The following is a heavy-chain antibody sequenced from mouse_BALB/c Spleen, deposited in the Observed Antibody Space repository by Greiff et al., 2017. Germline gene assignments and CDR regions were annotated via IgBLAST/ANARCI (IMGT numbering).Heavy chain of an antibody. J-gene: IGHJ2*01. CDR3: ASPFYYGSSLDY. CDR1: GYTFTSYW. CDR2: INPSNGRT. Sequence: QVQLKQPGAELVKPGASVKLSCKASGYTFTSYWMHWVKQRPGQGLEWIGEINPSNGRTNYNEKFKSKATLTVDKSSSTAYMQLSSLTSEDSAVYYCASPFYYGSSLDYWGQGTTLTVSS. V-gene: IGHV1S81*02. D-gene: IGHD1-1*01.